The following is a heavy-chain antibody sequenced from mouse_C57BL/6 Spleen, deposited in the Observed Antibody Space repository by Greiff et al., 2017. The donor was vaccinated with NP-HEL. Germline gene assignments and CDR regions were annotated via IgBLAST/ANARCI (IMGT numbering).Heavy chain of an antibody. V-gene: IGHV5-17*01. CDR2: ISSGSSTI. CDR1: GFTFSDYG. D-gene: IGHD1-1*01. Sequence: EVKVVESGGGLVKPGGSLKLSCAASGFTFSDYGMHWVRQAPEKGLEWVAYISSGSSTIYYADTVKGRFTISRDNAKNTLFLQMTSLRSEDTAMYYCARSGSSYGYYAMDYWGQGTSVTVSS. J-gene: IGHJ4*01. CDR3: ARSGSSYGYYAMDY.